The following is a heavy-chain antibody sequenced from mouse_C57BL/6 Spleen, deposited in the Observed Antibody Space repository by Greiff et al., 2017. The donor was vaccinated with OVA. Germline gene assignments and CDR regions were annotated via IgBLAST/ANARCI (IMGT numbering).Heavy chain of an antibody. Sequence: EVKVVESGGGLVKPGGSLKLSCAASGFTFSDYGMHWVRQAPEKGLEWVAYISSGSSTIYYADTLKGRFTISRDNAKNTLFLQMTSLRSEDTAMYYCERRLLAMDYWGQGTSVTVSS. J-gene: IGHJ4*01. CDR2: ISSGSSTI. CDR3: ERRLLAMDY. V-gene: IGHV5-17*01. CDR1: GFTFSDYG.